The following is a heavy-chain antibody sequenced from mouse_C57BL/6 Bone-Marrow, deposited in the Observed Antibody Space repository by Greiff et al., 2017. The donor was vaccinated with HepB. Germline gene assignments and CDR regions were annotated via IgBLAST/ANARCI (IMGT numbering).Heavy chain of an antibody. CDR2: IWSGGST. V-gene: IGHV2-2*01. Sequence: QVQLKESGPGLVQPSQSLSITCTVSGFSLTSYGVHWVRQSPGKGLEWLGVIWSGGSTDYNAAFISRLSISKDNSKSQVFFKMNSLQADDTAIYYCARNFRGDVGRFAYWGQGTLVTVSA. CDR3: ARNFRGDVGRFAY. J-gene: IGHJ3*01. CDR1: GFSLTSYG.